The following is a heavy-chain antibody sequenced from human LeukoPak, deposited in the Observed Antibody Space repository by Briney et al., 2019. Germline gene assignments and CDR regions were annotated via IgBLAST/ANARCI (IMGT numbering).Heavy chain of an antibody. CDR1: GFTFSNYW. D-gene: IGHD6-19*01. CDR2: IRQDGSEK. V-gene: IGHV3-7*01. Sequence: PGGSLRLSCAVSGFTFSNYWMSWVRQAPGKGLEWVVNIRQDGSEKYYVDSVKGRFTIARDNAKNSLYLQMNSLRADDTAVYYCARDGTVAGSYSSDYWGQGTLVTVSS. CDR3: ARDGTVAGSYSSDY. J-gene: IGHJ4*02.